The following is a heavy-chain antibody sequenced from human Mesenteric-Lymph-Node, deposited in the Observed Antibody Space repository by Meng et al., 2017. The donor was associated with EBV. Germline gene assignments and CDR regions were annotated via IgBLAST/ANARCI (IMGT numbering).Heavy chain of an antibody. V-gene: IGHV2-5*02. CDR1: GFSLSTSGVG. CDR3: ARRPYSWNFDF. D-gene: IGHD1-26*01. CDR2: IYWDDDK. J-gene: IGHJ4*02. Sequence: QITLKESGPTLXXXXXTXTLTCTFSGFSLSTSGVGVGWIRQPPGKALEWLALIYWDDDKRYSPSLKSRLTITKDTSKNQVVLTMTNMDPVDTATYYCARRPYSWNFDFWGQGTLVTVSS.